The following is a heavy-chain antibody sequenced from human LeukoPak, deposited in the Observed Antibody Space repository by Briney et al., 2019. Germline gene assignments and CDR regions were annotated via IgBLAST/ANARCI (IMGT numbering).Heavy chain of an antibody. V-gene: IGHV1-46*01. J-gene: IGHJ4*02. CDR1: RYTFTSYY. D-gene: IGHD1-14*01. CDR3: ATGTHSFL. CDR2: INPSGGST. Sequence: ASVKVSCKASRYTFTSYYMHWVRQAPGQGLEWMGIINPSGGSTSYAQKFQGRVTMTEDASTDTAYMELSSLRSEDTAVYYCATGTHSFLWGQGTLVTVSS.